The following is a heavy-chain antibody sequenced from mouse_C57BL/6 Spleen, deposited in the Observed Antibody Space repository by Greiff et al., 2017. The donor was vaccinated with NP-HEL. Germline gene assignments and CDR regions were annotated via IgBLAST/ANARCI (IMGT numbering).Heavy chain of an antibody. D-gene: IGHD4-1*02. CDR3: AREPQLGRGNYFDY. V-gene: IGHV1-52*01. CDR1: GYTFTSYW. Sequence: VQLQQPGAELVRPGSSVKLSCKASGYTFTSYWMHWVKQRPIQGLEWIGNIDPSDSETHYNQKFKDKATLTVDKSSSTAYMQLSSLTSEDSAVYYCAREPQLGRGNYFDYWGQGTTLTVSS. J-gene: IGHJ2*01. CDR2: IDPSDSET.